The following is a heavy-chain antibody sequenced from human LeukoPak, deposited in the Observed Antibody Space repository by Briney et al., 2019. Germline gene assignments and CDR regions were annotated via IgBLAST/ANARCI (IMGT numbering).Heavy chain of an antibody. CDR3: ARGNSGSYSVGY. D-gene: IGHD1-26*01. J-gene: IGHJ4*02. V-gene: IGHV1-8*03. CDR1: GYSRNE. Sequence: ASVKVSCKASGYSRNEINWVRQAPGQGLEWMGWMNPNSGNTDYAQKFQGRVTITADKSTSTAYMELSSLRSEDTAVYYCARGNSGSYSVGYWGQGTLVTVSS. CDR2: MNPNSGNT.